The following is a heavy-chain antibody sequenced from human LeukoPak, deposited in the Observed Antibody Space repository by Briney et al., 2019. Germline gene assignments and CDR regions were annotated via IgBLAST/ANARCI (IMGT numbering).Heavy chain of an antibody. V-gene: IGHV3-21*01. CDR1: GFTFSSYS. D-gene: IGHD4-17*01. CDR2: ISSSISYI. CDR3: ARVDYDYGDLFDY. Sequence: GGSLRLSCAASGFTFSSYSMNWVRQAPGKGLEWVSSISSSISYIYYADSVKGRFTISRDNAKNSLYLQMNSLRAEDTAVYYCARVDYDYGDLFDYWGQGTLVTVSS. J-gene: IGHJ4*02.